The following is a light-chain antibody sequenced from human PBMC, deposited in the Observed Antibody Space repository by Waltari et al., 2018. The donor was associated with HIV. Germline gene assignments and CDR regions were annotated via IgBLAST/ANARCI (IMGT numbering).Light chain of an antibody. CDR1: QSVNNY. Sequence: EIVLTQSPATLSLSPGERATLSCRSSQSVNNYLAWYQQKSGQAPRLFIYDASNRATGVPARFNGSGSGTDFTLTITSLEPEDVGVYYCQQRITGLGYTFGQGTKLEIK. CDR3: QQRITGLGYT. CDR2: DAS. J-gene: IGKJ2*01. V-gene: IGKV3-11*01.